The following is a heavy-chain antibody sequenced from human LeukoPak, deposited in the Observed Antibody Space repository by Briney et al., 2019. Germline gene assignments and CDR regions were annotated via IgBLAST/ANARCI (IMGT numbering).Heavy chain of an antibody. CDR1: GFTFTDDY. J-gene: IGHJ3*02. D-gene: IGHD5-18*01. CDR2: ISETSSPI. CDR3: ARDPGYGYSGAFDI. V-gene: IGHV3-11*04. Sequence: KPGGSLRLSCVASGFTFTDDYMTWVRQAPGKGLEWVSYISETSSPIYYADSVRGRFTISRDNAKNSLYLQMNSLRAEDTAVYYCARDPGYGYSGAFDIWGQGTMVTVSS.